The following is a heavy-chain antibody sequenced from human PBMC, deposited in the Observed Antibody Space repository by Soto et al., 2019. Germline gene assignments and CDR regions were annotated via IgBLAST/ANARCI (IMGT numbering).Heavy chain of an antibody. CDR1: GFTFSNAW. D-gene: IGHD3-22*01. CDR3: TTEMDDSSGYYYYYGMDV. J-gene: IGHJ6*02. Sequence: GGFLRLSCAASGFTFSNAWMSWVRQAPGKGLEWVGRIKSKTDGGTTDYAAPVKGRFTISRDDSKNTLYLQMNSLKTEDTAVYYCTTEMDDSSGYYYYYGMDVWGQGTTVTVSS. V-gene: IGHV3-15*01. CDR2: IKSKTDGGTT.